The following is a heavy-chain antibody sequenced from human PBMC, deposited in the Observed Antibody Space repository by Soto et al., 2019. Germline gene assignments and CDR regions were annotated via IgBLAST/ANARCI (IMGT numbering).Heavy chain of an antibody. CDR1: GGSISSYY. CDR3: ASTPSQRGRSSSSSRFDP. J-gene: IGHJ5*02. D-gene: IGHD6-13*01. V-gene: IGHV4-59*08. CDR2: IYYSGST. Sequence: SETLSLTCTVSGGSISSYYWSWIRQPPGKGLEWIGYIYYSGSTNYNPSLKSRVTISVDTSKNQFSLKLSSVTAADTAVYYCASTPSQRGRSSSSSRFDPWGQGTLVTVS.